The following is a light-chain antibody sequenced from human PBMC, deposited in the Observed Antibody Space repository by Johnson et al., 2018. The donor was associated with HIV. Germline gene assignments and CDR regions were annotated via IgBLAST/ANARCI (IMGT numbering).Light chain of an antibody. J-gene: IGLJ1*01. CDR1: RSNIGNNY. CDR3: ATWDSLSAGGF. CDR2: EDN. V-gene: IGLV1-51*02. Sequence: QAVLTQPPSVSAAPGQRVTISCSGGRSNIGNNYVSWYQQFPGAAPKLLIYEDNERPSGIPDRFSGSKSDTSATLGITGLQTGDEADSYCATWDSLSAGGFVGTWTKLFVL.